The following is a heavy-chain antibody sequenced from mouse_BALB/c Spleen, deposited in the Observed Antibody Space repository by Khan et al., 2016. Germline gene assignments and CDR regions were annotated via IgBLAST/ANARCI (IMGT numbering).Heavy chain of an antibody. J-gene: IGHJ3*01. CDR1: GYTFTNYG. CDR3: ARDFVSSYGWFAY. V-gene: IGHV9-3-1*01. D-gene: IGHD1-1*01. Sequence: QIQLVQSGPELKKPGETVKISCKASGYTFTNYGMSWVKQAPGKGLKWMGWINTYTGEPTYADDFKGRFAFSLETSASTAYLQINNLKNEDTATYFCARDFVSSYGWFAYCGQWTLVTVSA. CDR2: INTYTGEP.